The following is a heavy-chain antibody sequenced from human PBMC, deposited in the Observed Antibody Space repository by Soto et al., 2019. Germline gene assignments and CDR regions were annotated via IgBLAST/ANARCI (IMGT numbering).Heavy chain of an antibody. CDR3: ARVGNKYYYDSSGYYGAYYFDY. D-gene: IGHD3-22*01. CDR1: GFTFSSYW. Sequence: GGSLRLSCAASGFTFSSYWMSWVRQAPGKGLEWVANIKQDGSEKYYVDSVKGRFTISRDNAKNSLYLQMNSLRAEDTAVYYCARVGNKYYYDSSGYYGAYYFDYWGQGTLVTVSS. V-gene: IGHV3-7*01. J-gene: IGHJ4*02. CDR2: IKQDGSEK.